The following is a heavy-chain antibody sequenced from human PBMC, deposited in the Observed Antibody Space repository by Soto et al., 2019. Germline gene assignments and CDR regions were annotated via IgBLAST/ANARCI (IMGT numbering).Heavy chain of an antibody. D-gene: IGHD6-19*01. CDR2: INPNSGGT. J-gene: IGHJ6*02. CDR1: GYTFTDYY. Sequence: SVKGSCKASGYTFTDYYMHWVRQAPGQGLEWMGWINPNSGGTNYAQKFQGRVTMTRDTSISTAYMELNRLRSDDTAVYYCARDKSPSSGWPGMDVWGQGTTVTVSS. CDR3: ARDKSPSSGWPGMDV. V-gene: IGHV1-2*02.